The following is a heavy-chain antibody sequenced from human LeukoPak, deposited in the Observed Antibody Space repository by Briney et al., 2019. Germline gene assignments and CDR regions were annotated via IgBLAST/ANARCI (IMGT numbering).Heavy chain of an antibody. CDR2: INHRGST. Sequence: SETLSLTCAVYGGSFSGYYWSWIRQPPGKGLEGIGEINHRGSTNYNPSLKSRVTISVDTSKNQFSLKLSSVTAADTPVHYCARGPSLPLSITAAGIIDYWGQGTLVTVSS. CDR3: ARGPSLPLSITAAGIIDY. CDR1: GGSFSGYY. J-gene: IGHJ4*02. V-gene: IGHV4-34*01. D-gene: IGHD6-13*01.